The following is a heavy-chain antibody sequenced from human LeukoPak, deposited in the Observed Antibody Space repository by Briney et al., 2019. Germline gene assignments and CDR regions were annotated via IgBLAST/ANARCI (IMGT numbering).Heavy chain of an antibody. CDR1: GFTFSSYG. J-gene: IGHJ4*02. CDR2: ISYDGSNK. V-gene: IGHV3-30*18. D-gene: IGHD3-22*01. CDR3: AKDQGPYYYDSSGYYSAGD. Sequence: GGSLRLSCAASGFTFSSYGMHWVRQAPGKGLEWVAVISYDGSNKYYADSVKGRFTISRDNSKNTLYLQMNSLRGEDTAVYHCAKDQGPYYYDSSGYYSAGDWGQGTLVTVSS.